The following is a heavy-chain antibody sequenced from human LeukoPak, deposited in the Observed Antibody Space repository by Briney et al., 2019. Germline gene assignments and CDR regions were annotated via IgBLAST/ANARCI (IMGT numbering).Heavy chain of an antibody. CDR1: GYTFTSYA. D-gene: IGHD3-3*01. Sequence: ASVKVSCKASGYTFTSYAMNWVRQAPGQGLEWMGWINTNTGNPTYAQGFTGRFVFSLDTSVSMAYLQISSLKAEDTAVYYCARSRVTIFGVVIMIFDYWGQGTLVTVSS. J-gene: IGHJ4*02. CDR2: INTNTGNP. V-gene: IGHV7-4-1*04. CDR3: ARSRVTIFGVVIMIFDY.